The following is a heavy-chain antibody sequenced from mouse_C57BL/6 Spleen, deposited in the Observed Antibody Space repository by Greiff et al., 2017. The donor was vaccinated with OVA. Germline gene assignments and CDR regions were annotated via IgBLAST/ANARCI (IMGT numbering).Heavy chain of an antibody. D-gene: IGHD2-1*01. CDR3: ARSEGNFSWFAY. Sequence: QVQLQQSGAELARPGASVKLSCKASGYTFTSYGISWVKQRPGQGLEWIGEIYPRSGNTYYNEKFKGKATLTADKSSSTAYMQLRSLTSEDSAVYFCARSEGNFSWFAYWGQGTLVTVSA. CDR1: GYTFTSYG. J-gene: IGHJ3*01. V-gene: IGHV1-81*01. CDR2: IYPRSGNT.